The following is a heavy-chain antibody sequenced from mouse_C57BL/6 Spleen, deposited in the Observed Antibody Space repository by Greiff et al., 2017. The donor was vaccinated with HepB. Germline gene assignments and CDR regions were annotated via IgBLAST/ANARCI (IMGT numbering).Heavy chain of an antibody. Sequence: QVQLQQPGAELVKPGASVTLSCKASGYTFTSYWMHWVTQRPGRGLEWIGRIDPNSGGTKYNEKFKSKATLTVDKPSSTADMQLSSLTSEDSAVYDCATTVVPYFDYWGQGTTLTVSS. V-gene: IGHV1-72*01. D-gene: IGHD1-1*01. J-gene: IGHJ2*01. CDR1: GYTFTSYW. CDR3: ATTVVPYFDY. CDR2: IDPNSGGT.